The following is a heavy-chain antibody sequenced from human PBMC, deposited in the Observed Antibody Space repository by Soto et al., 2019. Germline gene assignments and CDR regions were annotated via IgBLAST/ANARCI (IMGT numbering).Heavy chain of an antibody. D-gene: IGHD5-12*01. J-gene: IGHJ5*02. CDR2: IYYSGST. CDR1: GGSISSYY. V-gene: IGHV4-59*01. CDR3: ARERVSGYGTDNWFYP. Sequence: SETLSLTCTVSGGSISSYYWSWIRQPPGKGLEWIGYIYYSGSTNYNPSLKSRVTISVDTSKNQFSLKLSSVTAADTAVYYCARERVSGYGTDNWFYPWGQGTLVTVSS.